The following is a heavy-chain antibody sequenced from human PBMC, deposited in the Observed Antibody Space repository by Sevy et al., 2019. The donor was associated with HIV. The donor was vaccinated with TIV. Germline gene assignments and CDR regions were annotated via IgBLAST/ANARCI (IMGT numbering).Heavy chain of an antibody. CDR1: GFTFDDYA. CDR2: ISWNSGSI. CDR3: AKGRKQWLAGHAFDI. D-gene: IGHD6-19*01. V-gene: IGHV3-9*01. Sequence: GGSLRLSCAASGFTFDDYAMHWVRQAPGKGLEWVSGISWNSGSIGYGDSVKGRFTISRDNAKNSLYLQMNSLRAEDTALYYCAKGRKQWLAGHAFDIWGQGTMVTVSS. J-gene: IGHJ3*02.